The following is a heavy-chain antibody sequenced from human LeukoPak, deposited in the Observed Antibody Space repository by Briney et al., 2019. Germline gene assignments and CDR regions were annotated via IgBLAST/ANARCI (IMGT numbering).Heavy chain of an antibody. CDR2: IRSKAYGGTT. CDR1: GFTFGDYA. CDR3: TRVNGDYADAFDI. V-gene: IGHV3-49*04. Sequence: PGGSLRLSCTASGFTFGDYAMSWVRQAPGKGLEWVGFIRSKAYGGTTEYAASVKGRFTISRDDSKSIVYLQMNSLKTEDTAVYYCTRVNGDYADAFDIWGQGTMVTVSS. J-gene: IGHJ3*02. D-gene: IGHD4-17*01.